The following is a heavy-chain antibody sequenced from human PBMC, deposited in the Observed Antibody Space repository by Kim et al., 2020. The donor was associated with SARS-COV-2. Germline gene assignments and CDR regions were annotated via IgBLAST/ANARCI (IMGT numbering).Heavy chain of an antibody. CDR1: GFTFSSYA. V-gene: IGHV3-30*04. J-gene: IGHJ4*02. D-gene: IGHD2-15*01. Sequence: GGSLRLSCAASGFTFSSYAMHWVRQAPGKGLEWVAVISYDGSNKYYADSVKGRFTISRDNSKNTLYLQMNSLRAEDTAVYYCARESRMSYYFDYWGQGTLVTVSS. CDR2: ISYDGSNK. CDR3: ARESRMSYYFDY.